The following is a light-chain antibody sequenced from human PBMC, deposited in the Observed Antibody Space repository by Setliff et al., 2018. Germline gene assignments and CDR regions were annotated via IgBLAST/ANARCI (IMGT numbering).Light chain of an antibody. J-gene: IGLJ2*01. V-gene: IGLV1-47*01. CDR3: AAWDDSLRSVV. CDR2: TTN. CDR1: RFNIGGND. Sequence: QSVLSQPPSASGTPGQRVTISCSGNRFNIGGNDVFWYQQLPGTAPKVVIYTTNQRPSGVPERFSGSKSGTSASLAISWVRSEDEADYHCAAWDDSLRSVVFGGGTKVTVL.